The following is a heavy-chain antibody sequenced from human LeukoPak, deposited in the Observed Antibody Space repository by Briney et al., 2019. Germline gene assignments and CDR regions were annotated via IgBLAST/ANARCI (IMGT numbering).Heavy chain of an antibody. D-gene: IGHD3-10*01. CDR2: IHYSDST. J-gene: IGHJ3*02. CDR1: GGSISSGDYS. V-gene: IGHV4-30-4*07. Sequence: SETLSLTCAVSGGSISSGDYSWSWIRRPPGKGLEWIGHIHYSDSTYYNPSLKSRVTISLDTSKNQFSLNLSSVTAADTAVFYCARHPTYDAGNYYEDHDAFDISGQGTMVTVSS. CDR3: ARHPTYDAGNYYEDHDAFDI.